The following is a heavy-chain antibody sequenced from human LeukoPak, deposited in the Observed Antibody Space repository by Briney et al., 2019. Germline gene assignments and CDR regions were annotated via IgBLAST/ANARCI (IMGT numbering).Heavy chain of an antibody. CDR1: GLTFSSYW. Sequence: GGSLRLSCAASGLTFSSYWMSWVRQAPGKGLEWVANIKQDGSEKYYVDSVKGRFTISRDNAKNSLYLQMNSLRAEDTAVYYCARDPSYGDYGWFDPWGQGTLVTVSS. V-gene: IGHV3-7*01. J-gene: IGHJ5*02. CDR3: ARDPSYGDYGWFDP. CDR2: IKQDGSEK. D-gene: IGHD4-17*01.